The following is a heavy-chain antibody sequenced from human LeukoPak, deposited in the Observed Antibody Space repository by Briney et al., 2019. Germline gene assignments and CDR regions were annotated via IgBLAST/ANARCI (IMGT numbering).Heavy chain of an antibody. J-gene: IGHJ4*02. CDR3: ARLRQQMVDY. CDR2: IYYSGRT. Sequence: PSETLSLTCTVSGGSISSYYWGWIRQPPGKGLEWIGSIYYSGRTHYKSSLKSRVTISEDTSKNQCSLKLSSVTAADTAVYYCARLRQQMVDYWGQGTLVTVSS. V-gene: IGHV4-39*01. D-gene: IGHD6-13*01. CDR1: GGSISSYY.